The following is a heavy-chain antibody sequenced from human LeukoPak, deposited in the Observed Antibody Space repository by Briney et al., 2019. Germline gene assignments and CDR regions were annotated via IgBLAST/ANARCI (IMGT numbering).Heavy chain of an antibody. CDR1: GGSFSGYY. V-gene: IGHV4-34*01. Sequence: SETLSLTCAVYGGSFSGYYWSWIRQPPGKGLEWIGEINHSGSTNYNPSLKSRVAISVDTSKNQFSLKLSSVTAADTAVYYCASVRYDYVWGSYRSDTDDYWGQGTLVTVSS. CDR2: INHSGST. CDR3: ASVRYDYVWGSYRSDTDDY. J-gene: IGHJ4*02. D-gene: IGHD3-16*02.